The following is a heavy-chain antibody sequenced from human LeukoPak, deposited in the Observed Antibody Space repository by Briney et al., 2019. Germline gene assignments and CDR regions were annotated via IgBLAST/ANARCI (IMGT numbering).Heavy chain of an antibody. J-gene: IGHJ4*02. Sequence: ASVKVSCKVSGYTLTELSMHWVRQAPGKGLEWMGGFDPEDGETIYAQKFQGRVTMTEDTSTDTAYMELSSLRSEDTAVYYCATARRITMIVVAPVFDYWGQGTLVTVSS. CDR1: GYTLTELS. CDR3: ATARRITMIVVAPVFDY. V-gene: IGHV1-24*01. D-gene: IGHD3-22*01. CDR2: FDPEDGET.